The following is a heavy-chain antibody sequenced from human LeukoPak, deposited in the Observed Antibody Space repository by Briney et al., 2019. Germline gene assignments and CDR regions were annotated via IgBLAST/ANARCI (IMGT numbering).Heavy chain of an antibody. D-gene: IGHD6-13*01. CDR1: GFTFSSYG. CDR2: LSGNGDNT. CDR3: AKVHYSSSWISDY. J-gene: IGHJ4*02. Sequence: GGSLRLSCAASGFTFSSYGMSWVRQAPGKGLEWVSALSGNGDNTFYAESVKGRFTISRDNSKNTLYLQMNSLRAEDTAVYYCAKVHYSSSWISDYWGQGTLVHVSS. V-gene: IGHV3-23*01.